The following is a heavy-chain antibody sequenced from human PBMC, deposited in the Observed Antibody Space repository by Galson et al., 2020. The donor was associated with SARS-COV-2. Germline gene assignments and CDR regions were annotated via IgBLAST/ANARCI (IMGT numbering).Heavy chain of an antibody. CDR1: GYTFTNFA. V-gene: IGHV1-3*01. D-gene: IGHD4-17*01. Sequence: GESLKISCKASGYTFTNFAMHWVSQAPGQKPEWMGWINADNGYTNYSQKLQGRVTITRDTSARIVYMELSSLRSEDTAVYYCARELATNTGFDNWGQGTLVTVSS. CDR3: ARELATNTGFDN. CDR2: INADNGYT. J-gene: IGHJ4*02.